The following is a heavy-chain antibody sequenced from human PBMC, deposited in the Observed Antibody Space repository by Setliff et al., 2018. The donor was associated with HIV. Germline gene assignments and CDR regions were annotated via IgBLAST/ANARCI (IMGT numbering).Heavy chain of an antibody. V-gene: IGHV4-34*01. D-gene: IGHD3-10*01. CDR1: GASFSGNC. Sequence: SETLSLTCGVSGASFSGNCWVWLRQSPGKGLEWIGQINHRGTTNYNASLQSRLAIPMDVSKNQFSLRLNSVTAADTSKYFCARGVILLRAVVAQSVYCYMDVWGTGTTVTVSS. CDR3: ARGVILLRAVVAQSVYCYMDV. J-gene: IGHJ6*03. CDR2: INHRGTT.